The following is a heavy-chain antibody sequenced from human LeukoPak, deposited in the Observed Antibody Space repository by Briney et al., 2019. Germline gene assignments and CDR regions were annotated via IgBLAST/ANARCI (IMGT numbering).Heavy chain of an antibody. V-gene: IGHV4-39*01. CDR3: ARRYSSFWYLDY. CDR2: IYYSGST. J-gene: IGHJ4*03. D-gene: IGHD6-19*01. Sequence: SETLSHTRSVSGGSISSSSYYWGWIRQPPGKGLEWIGSIYYSGSTYYNPSLKSPVTISIDTYKNQFSLRLSSVTAADTAIYYCARRYSSFWYLDYWGHRITVTFSS. CDR1: GGSISSSSYY.